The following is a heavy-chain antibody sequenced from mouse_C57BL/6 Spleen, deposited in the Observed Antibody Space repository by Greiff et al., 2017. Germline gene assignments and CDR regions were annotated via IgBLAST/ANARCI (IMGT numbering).Heavy chain of an antibody. CDR2: IYPGDGDT. V-gene: IGHV1-82*01. CDR3: ARGSYDYEFAY. CDR1: GYAFSSSW. J-gene: IGHJ3*01. D-gene: IGHD2-4*01. Sequence: QVQLQESGPELVKPGASVKISCKASGYAFSSSWMNWVKQRPGKGLEWIGRIYPGDGDTNYNGKFKGKATLTADKSSSTAYMQLSSLTSEDSAVYFCARGSYDYEFAYWGQGTLVTVSA.